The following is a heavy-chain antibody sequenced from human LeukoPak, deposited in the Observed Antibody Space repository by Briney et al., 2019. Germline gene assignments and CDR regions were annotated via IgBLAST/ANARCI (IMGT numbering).Heavy chain of an antibody. J-gene: IGHJ4*02. D-gene: IGHD1-1*01. V-gene: IGHV4-31*03. CDR3: ATANWEFFYFDS. CDR1: GGSVSGGGYY. CDR2: TSYSGGT. Sequence: SETLSLTCTVSGGSVSGGGYYWSWIRQHPGKGLEWIGYTSYSGGTYYNPSLMSRITMSVDRSQNQFSLKMRDVTAADTAVYFCATANWEFFYFDSWGQGALVVVSS.